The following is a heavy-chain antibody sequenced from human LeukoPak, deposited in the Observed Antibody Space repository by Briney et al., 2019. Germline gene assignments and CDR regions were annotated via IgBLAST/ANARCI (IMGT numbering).Heavy chain of an antibody. CDR3: AGGPSYYYDSRWFDP. CDR2: ISGTGGTT. Sequence: GGSLRLSCAASGLTFSNYAMSWVRQAPGKGLDWVSAISGTGGTTYYADSVKGRFTISRDNSKNTLYLQMNSLRAEDTAVYYCAGGPSYYYDSRWFDPRGQGTLVTVSS. V-gene: IGHV3-23*01. CDR1: GLTFSNYA. D-gene: IGHD3-22*01. J-gene: IGHJ5*02.